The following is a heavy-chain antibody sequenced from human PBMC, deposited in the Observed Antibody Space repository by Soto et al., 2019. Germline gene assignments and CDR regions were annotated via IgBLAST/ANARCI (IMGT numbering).Heavy chain of an antibody. Sequence: GGSLRLSCAASGFTFSSYAMHWVRQAPGKGLEWVAVISYDGSNKYYADSVKGRFTISRDNSKNTLYLQMNSLRAEDTAVYYCARDVAEITRIKQPSLYYYGMDVWGQGTTVTVSS. D-gene: IGHD3-16*01. J-gene: IGHJ6*02. V-gene: IGHV3-30-3*01. CDR1: GFTFSSYA. CDR3: ARDVAEITRIKQPSLYYYGMDV. CDR2: ISYDGSNK.